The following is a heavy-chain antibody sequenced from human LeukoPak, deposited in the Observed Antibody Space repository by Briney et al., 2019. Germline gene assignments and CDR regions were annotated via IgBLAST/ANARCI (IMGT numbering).Heavy chain of an antibody. CDR2: INPNSGGT. J-gene: IGHJ5*02. Sequence: ASVKVSCKASGYTFTGYYMHWVRQAPGQGLEWMGWINPNSGGTNYAQKFQGRVTMTRDTSISTAYMELSRLRSDDTAVYYCARVRYAMVRGPSWWFDPWGQGTLVTVSS. CDR1: GYTFTGYY. V-gene: IGHV1-2*02. CDR3: ARVRYAMVRGPSWWFDP. D-gene: IGHD3-10*01.